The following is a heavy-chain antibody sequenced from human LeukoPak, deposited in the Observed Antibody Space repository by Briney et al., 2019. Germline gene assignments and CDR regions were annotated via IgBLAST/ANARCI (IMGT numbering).Heavy chain of an antibody. J-gene: IGHJ6*02. CDR1: GFTFSSYA. CDR3: AKDRCTNGVSYLAPTYYYYYGMDV. Sequence: PGGSLRLSCAASGFTFSSYAMSWVRQAPGKGLEWVSAISGSGGSTYYADSVKGRFTISRDNSKNTLYLQMNSLRAEDTAVYYCAKDRCTNGVSYLAPTYYYYYGMDVWGQGTTVTVSS. V-gene: IGHV3-23*01. CDR2: ISGSGGST. D-gene: IGHD2-8*01.